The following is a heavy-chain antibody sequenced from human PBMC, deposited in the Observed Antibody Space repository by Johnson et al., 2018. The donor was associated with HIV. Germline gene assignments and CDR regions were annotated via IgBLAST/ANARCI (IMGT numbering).Heavy chain of an antibody. Sequence: QVQLVESGGTVVQPGRSLRLSCAASGFIFSDFGMHWVRQAPGKGLEWVAVISYDGSNKYYADSVKGRFTISRDNSKNTLYLQMNSLRAEDTAVYYCASSAFDIWGQGTMVTVSS. J-gene: IGHJ3*02. CDR2: ISYDGSNK. V-gene: IGHV3-30*03. CDR1: GFIFSDFG. CDR3: ASSAFDI.